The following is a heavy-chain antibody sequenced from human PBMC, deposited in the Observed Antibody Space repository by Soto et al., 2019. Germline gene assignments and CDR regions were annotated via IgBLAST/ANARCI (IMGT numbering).Heavy chain of an antibody. V-gene: IGHV1-69*13. J-gene: IGHJ3*02. CDR1: GGTFSSYA. Sequence: SVKVSCKASGGTFSSYAISWVRQAPGQGLECMGGIIPIFGTANYAQKFQGRVTITAXXXXSXXXMXLXXLRSEDTAVYYCAREVMVRGVIIDPKDAFDIWG. CDR2: IIPIFGTA. D-gene: IGHD3-10*01. CDR3: AREVMVRGVIIDPKDAFDI.